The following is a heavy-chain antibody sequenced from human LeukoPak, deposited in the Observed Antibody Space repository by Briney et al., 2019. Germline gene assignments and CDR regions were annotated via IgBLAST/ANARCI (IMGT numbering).Heavy chain of an antibody. Sequence: SETLSLTCTVSGGSISSYYWSWIRQPPGKGLEWIGYIYYSGSANYNPSLKSRVTISVDTSKNQFSLKLASVTAADTAVYYCARGGTQLTFPVWGQGTLVTVSS. CDR3: ARGGTQLTFPV. CDR2: IYYSGSA. V-gene: IGHV4-59*01. D-gene: IGHD4/OR15-4a*01. CDR1: GGSISSYY. J-gene: IGHJ4*02.